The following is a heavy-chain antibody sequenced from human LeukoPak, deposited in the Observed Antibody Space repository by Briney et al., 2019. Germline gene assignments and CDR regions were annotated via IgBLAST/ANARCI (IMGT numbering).Heavy chain of an antibody. J-gene: IGHJ4*02. V-gene: IGHV3-20*04. CDR3: ARDREQWLSYFDY. CDR2: INWDGGST. Sequence: GGSLRLSCAASGFTFEDYGMSWVRQALGKGLEWVSGINWDGGSTGCADSVKGRFTISRDNAKNSLYLQMNSLRAEDTAVYYCARDREQWLSYFDYWGQGTLVTVSS. D-gene: IGHD6-19*01. CDR1: GFTFEDYG.